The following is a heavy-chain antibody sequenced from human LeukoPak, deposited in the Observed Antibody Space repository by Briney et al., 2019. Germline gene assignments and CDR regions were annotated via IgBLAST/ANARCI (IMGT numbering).Heavy chain of an antibody. CDR1: GFTFEDYG. CDR3: AELGITMIGGV. D-gene: IGHD3-10*02. Sequence: GGSLRLSCAASGFTFEDYGLSWVRQAPGKGLEWVSDINWNGGSPSYADSVKGRSTISRDNAKNSLYLQMNSLRAEDTAVYYCAELGITMIGGVWGKGTTVTISS. V-gene: IGHV3-20*04. J-gene: IGHJ6*04. CDR2: INWNGGSP.